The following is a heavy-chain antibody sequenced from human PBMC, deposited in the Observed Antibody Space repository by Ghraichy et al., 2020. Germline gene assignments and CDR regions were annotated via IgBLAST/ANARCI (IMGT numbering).Heavy chain of an antibody. Sequence: SQTLSLTCAVSGGSISSGGYSWSWIRQPPGKGLEWIGYIYHSGSTYYNPSLNSRVTISVDRSKNQFSLKLSSVTAADTAVYYCARVKYYDSSGYYYYYGMDVWGQGTTVTVSS. CDR1: GGSISSGGYS. J-gene: IGHJ6*02. V-gene: IGHV4-30-2*01. CDR3: ARVKYYDSSGYYYYYGMDV. CDR2: IYHSGST. D-gene: IGHD3-22*01.